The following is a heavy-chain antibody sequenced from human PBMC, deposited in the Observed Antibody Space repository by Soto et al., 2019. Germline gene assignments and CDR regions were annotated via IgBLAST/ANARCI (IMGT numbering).Heavy chain of an antibody. D-gene: IGHD5-12*01. J-gene: IGHJ5*02. CDR2: IYDRSKWFH. CDR3: AKGDNLGPKTGYAFDP. Sequence: SQTLSLTCVISGASVSSNGACGNWIRQSPSRGLQWLGRIYDRSKWFHDYAASVESRIIINPDTSNNQFSLQLNSVTPEDTAVYFCAKGDNLGPKTGYAFDPWGQGIMVTVSS. V-gene: IGHV6-1*01. CDR1: GASVSSNGAC.